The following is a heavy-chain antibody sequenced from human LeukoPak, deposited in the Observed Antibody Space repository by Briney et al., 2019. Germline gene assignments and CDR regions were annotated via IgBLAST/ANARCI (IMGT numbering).Heavy chain of an antibody. CDR3: AKESGKFDY. CDR2: ICAVGGST. CDR1: GLNFDDSA. V-gene: IGHV3-43*02. J-gene: IGHJ4*02. Sequence: PGGSLRLSCVASGLNFDDSAMHWVRQAPGKGLEWVSLICAVGGSTFSADSVKGRFSISRDNSKNSLYLQMNSLRSEDTAMYYCAKESGKFDYWGQGTPVAVPS.